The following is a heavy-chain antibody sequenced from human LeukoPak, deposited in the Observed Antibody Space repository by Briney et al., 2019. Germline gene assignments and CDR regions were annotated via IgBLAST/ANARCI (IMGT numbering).Heavy chain of an antibody. CDR3: ARDSAARGRYSVAGPFDF. J-gene: IGHJ4*02. Sequence: GGSLRLSCAASGFTFSSYSMNWVRQAPGKGLEWVSYMGSSAKYIFYADSVKGRFTISRDDANNSVYLQMNSLRAEDTAVYYCARDSAARGRYSVAGPFDFWGQGSLVTVSS. CDR2: MGSSAKYI. V-gene: IGHV3-21*01. D-gene: IGHD6-19*01. CDR1: GFTFSSYS.